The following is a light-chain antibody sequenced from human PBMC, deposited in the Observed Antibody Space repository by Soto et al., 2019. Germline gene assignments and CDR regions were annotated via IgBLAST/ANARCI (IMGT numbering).Light chain of an antibody. CDR1: QSISVW. CDR2: KAS. V-gene: IGKV1-5*03. Sequence: DIQMTQSPSTLSASVGDRVTINCRASQSISVWLAWYQQKPGKAPKLLIQKASSLESGVPSRFSGSGSGTEFTLTISSLQPDDFATYYCQQYNSYSPLTFGGGTKVEIK. CDR3: QQYNSYSPLT. J-gene: IGKJ4*01.